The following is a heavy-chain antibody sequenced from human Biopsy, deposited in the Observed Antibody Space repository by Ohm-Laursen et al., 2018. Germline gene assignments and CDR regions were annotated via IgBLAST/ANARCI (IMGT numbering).Heavy chain of an antibody. CDR2: ITVYNGNT. J-gene: IGHJ4*02. D-gene: IGHD1-26*01. Sequence: ASVKVSCKASGYTFGNYGISSVRQAPGQGLERMGWITVYNGNTDYPHKFQGRVTLTTDTSTSTAYMELRSLTSDDTAIYYCARDVVGRGASFFDFWGQGTSVTVSS. CDR3: ARDVVGRGASFFDF. CDR1: GYTFGNYG. V-gene: IGHV1-18*01.